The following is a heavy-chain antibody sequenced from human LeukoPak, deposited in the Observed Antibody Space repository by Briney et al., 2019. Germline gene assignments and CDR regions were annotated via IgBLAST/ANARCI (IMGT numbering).Heavy chain of an antibody. CDR1: GFTFSSYG. V-gene: IGHV3-30*18. D-gene: IGHD3-9*01. CDR3: AKDGRVLRYFDWLSNDDNWFDP. CDR2: ISYDESNK. J-gene: IGHJ5*02. Sequence: GGSLRLSCAASGFTFSSYGMHWVRQAPGKGLEWVAVISYDESNKYYADSVKGRFTISRDNSKNSLYLQMNSLRAEDTAVYYCAKDGRVLRYFDWLSNDDNWFDPWGQGTLVTVSS.